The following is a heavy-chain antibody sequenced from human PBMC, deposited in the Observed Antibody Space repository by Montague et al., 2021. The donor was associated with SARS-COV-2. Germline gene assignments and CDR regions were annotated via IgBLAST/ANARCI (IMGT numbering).Heavy chain of an antibody. V-gene: IGHV4-38-2*02. CDR3: VREKAGGLRNVFDI. CDR1: GFSIGSGDY. Sequence: SETLSLTCTVSGFSIGSGDYWGWIRHPPGKGLEWIGSIYHSGTTXYNPSLQSRLTMSLDTSTNQFSLRLTSVTAADTAVFFCVREKAGGLRNVFDIWGQGTMVTVSS. J-gene: IGHJ3*02. CDR2: IYHSGTT.